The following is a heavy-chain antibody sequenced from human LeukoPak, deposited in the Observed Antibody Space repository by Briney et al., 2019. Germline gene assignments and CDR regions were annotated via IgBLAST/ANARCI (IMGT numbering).Heavy chain of an antibody. CDR3: ARGRFYHDSPE. D-gene: IGHD3-22*01. CDR2: INHDGTEK. V-gene: IGHV3-7*01. J-gene: IGHJ4*02. Sequence: GGSLRLSCKASGFTFTVYWVTWVRQAPGKGLEWVANINHDGTEKYYVDSVKGRFTISRENAKNSLFLQMSSLRAEDTAVYYCARGRFYHDSPEWGQGTLVTVSS. CDR1: GFTFTVYW.